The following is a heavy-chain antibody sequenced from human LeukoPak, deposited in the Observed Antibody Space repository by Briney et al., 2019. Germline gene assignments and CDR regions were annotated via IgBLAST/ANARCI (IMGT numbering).Heavy chain of an antibody. CDR3: ARARYFDWSIRYYFDY. V-gene: IGHV4-4*02. D-gene: IGHD3-9*01. J-gene: IGHJ4*02. CDR1: GGSISSRNW. Sequence: PSETLSLTCAVSGGSISSRNWWSWVRQPPGKGLEWIGEIYHSGSTNYNPSLKSRVTISVDTSKNQFSLKLSSVTAADTAVYYCARARYFDWSIRYYFDYWGQGTLVTVSS. CDR2: IYHSGST.